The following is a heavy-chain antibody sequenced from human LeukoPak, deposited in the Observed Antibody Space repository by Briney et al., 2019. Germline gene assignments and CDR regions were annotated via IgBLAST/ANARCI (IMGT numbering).Heavy chain of an antibody. CDR2: ISSSSEYI. CDR1: GLTFTRTS. V-gene: IGHV3-21*01. D-gene: IGHD3-10*01. J-gene: IGHJ4*02. Sequence: GGSLRLSCVVSGLTFTRTSMAWVRQAPGKGLEWVASISSSSEYIFQKDSLKGRFTISRDNAKNSVFLDLNNVTADDTAVYYCAGGRGKRITMFRVFDCWGQGTQVIVSS. CDR3: AGGRGKRITMFRVFDC.